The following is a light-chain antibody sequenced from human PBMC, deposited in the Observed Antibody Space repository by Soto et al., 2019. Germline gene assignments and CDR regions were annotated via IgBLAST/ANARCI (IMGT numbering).Light chain of an antibody. CDR3: NQANAXPRT. J-gene: IGKJ1*01. CDR2: VSS. Sequence: DIQMTQSPSSVSASVLYRFTITCRAIHDISSWLGWYQQKPGKAPKLLIYVSSTLKSGVPSRLSGSGSGTEFTLTISSLQPEDFATYYFNQANAXPRTCGQGTTV. CDR1: HDISSW. V-gene: IGKV1-12*01.